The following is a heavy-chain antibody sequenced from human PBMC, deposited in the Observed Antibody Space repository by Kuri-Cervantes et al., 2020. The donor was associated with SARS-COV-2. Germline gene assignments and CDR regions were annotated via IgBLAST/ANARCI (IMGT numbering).Heavy chain of an antibody. Sequence: GESLKISCAASGFTFSSYAMSWVRQAPGKGLEWVSAISGSGGSTYYADSVKGRFTISRDNSKNTLSLQMNSLRPEDTAVYYCARGLFGGGDCLDTWGQGTLVTVSS. J-gene: IGHJ5*02. CDR1: GFTFSSYA. V-gene: IGHV3-23*01. CDR2: ISGSGGST. D-gene: IGHD2-21*02. CDR3: ARGLFGGGDCLDT.